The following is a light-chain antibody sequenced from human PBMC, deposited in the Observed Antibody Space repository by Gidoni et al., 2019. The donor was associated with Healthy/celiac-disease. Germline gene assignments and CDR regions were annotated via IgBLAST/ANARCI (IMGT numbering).Light chain of an antibody. CDR3: QQYDNLPLT. V-gene: IGKV1-33*01. Sequence: DIQMTQSPSSLSASVGDRVTITCQASQDISNYLNWYQQKPGKAPKLLIYDASNLETGVPSRFSGSGSGTDFTFTISSLQPEVIATYYCQQYDNLPLTFGGGPKVEIK. CDR1: QDISNY. CDR2: DAS. J-gene: IGKJ4*01.